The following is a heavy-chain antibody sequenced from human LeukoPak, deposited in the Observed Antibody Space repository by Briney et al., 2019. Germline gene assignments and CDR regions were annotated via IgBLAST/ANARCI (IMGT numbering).Heavy chain of an antibody. J-gene: IGHJ4*02. V-gene: IGHV3-53*01. CDR3: AGGRGGWYAFES. Sequence: GGSLRFSCAASNFTVSGNYMTWVRQTPGMGLECVSVMYTEDVTYYADSVKGRFTISRDNSKNTLYLQMNSLRTEDTAVYYCAGGRGGWYAFESWGQGTLVTVSS. CDR1: NFTVSGNY. CDR2: MYTEDVT. D-gene: IGHD6-19*01.